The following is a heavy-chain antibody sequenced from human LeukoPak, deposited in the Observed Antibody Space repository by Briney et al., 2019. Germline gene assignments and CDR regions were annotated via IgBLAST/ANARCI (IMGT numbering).Heavy chain of an antibody. CDR1: GFTFSNYW. J-gene: IGHJ4*02. CDR2: IKEDRSEK. D-gene: IGHD6-13*01. V-gene: IGHV3-7*01. Sequence: GGSLRLSCAASGFTFSNYWMSWVRQAPGKGLEWVANIKEDRSEKYYVDSVKGRFTISRDNARNSLYLQMNSLRAEDTAVYYCASGRQLGYWGQGTLVTVSS. CDR3: ASGRQLGY.